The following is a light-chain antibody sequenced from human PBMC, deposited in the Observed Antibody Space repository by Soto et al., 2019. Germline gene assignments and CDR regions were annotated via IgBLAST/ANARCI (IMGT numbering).Light chain of an antibody. Sequence: QSVLTQPPSVSGAPGQRLTISCTGSSSNIGAGYDVHWYQQSPGTAPKLLIFGDINRPSGVPDRFSASKSGTSASLAITGFQAEDEADYYCQSYDSVMRASVFGGGTKLTVL. J-gene: IGLJ2*01. CDR2: GDI. V-gene: IGLV1-40*01. CDR1: SSNIGAGYD. CDR3: QSYDSVMRASV.